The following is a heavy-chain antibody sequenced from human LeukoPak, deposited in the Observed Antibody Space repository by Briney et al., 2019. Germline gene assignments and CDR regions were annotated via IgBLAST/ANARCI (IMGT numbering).Heavy chain of an antibody. CDR3: AKIRGSIDSAWYVGSL. Sequence: ASVVVSCKASGYTFTKFGIKWVRQAPGQGLEWMGWISAYNGNTDYAQSLQGRVTMTQDISSSTAYMELRSLRSDDTAVYYCAKIRGSIDSAWYVGSLWGQGTLVTVSS. D-gene: IGHD3-10*02. CDR1: GYTFTKFG. CDR2: ISAYNGNT. V-gene: IGHV1-18*01. J-gene: IGHJ4*02.